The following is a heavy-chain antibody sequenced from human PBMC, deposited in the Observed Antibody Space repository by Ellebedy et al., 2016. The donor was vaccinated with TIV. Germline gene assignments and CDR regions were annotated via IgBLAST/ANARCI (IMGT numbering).Heavy chain of an antibody. Sequence: GESLKISCVASGLIFKNAWMSWVRQAPGKGLEWVGRSKSNADGGTTDYAAPVKGRFAISRDDSRATVYLQMNSLKTEDTAVYYCATDHLFKLLGYWGQGTLVTVSP. J-gene: IGHJ4*02. V-gene: IGHV3-15*01. CDR3: ATDHLFKLLGY. CDR2: SKSNADGGTT. CDR1: GLIFKNAW. D-gene: IGHD2-15*01.